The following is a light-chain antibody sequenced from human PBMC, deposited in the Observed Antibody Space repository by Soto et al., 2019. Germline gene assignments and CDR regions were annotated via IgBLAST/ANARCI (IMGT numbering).Light chain of an antibody. V-gene: IGKV3-20*01. CDR1: QSVSSNY. J-gene: IGKJ1*01. Sequence: EIVLTQSPGTLSLSPGERATLSCRASQSVSSNYIAWYQQRRGQAPRLLIYGATIRATGIPDRFSGSESGTDFTLTISRLEPEDFAVYYCQQYGTSPRTFGQGTKVEIK. CDR2: GAT. CDR3: QQYGTSPRT.